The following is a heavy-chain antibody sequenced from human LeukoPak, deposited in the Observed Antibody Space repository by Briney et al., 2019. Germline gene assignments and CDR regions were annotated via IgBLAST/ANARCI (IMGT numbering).Heavy chain of an antibody. D-gene: IGHD6-13*01. CDR3: AREVAAAGTGKYYYYGMDV. J-gene: IGHJ6*02. CDR2: ISYDGSNK. Sequence: GGSLRLSCAASGFTFSSYAMHWVRPAPGKGLEWVAVISYDGSNKYYADSVKGRFTISRDNSKNTLYLQMNSLRAEDTAVYYCAREVAAAGTGKYYYYGMDVWGQGTTVTVSS. CDR1: GFTFSSYA. V-gene: IGHV3-30*04.